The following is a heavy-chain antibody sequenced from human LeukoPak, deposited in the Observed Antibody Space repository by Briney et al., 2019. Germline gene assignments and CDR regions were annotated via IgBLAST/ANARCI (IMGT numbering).Heavy chain of an antibody. CDR1: GYTFTGYY. CDR2: INPNSGGT. J-gene: IGHJ6*03. V-gene: IGHV1-2*02. CDR3: ASGPFLTFDHTPEGYYHYYMDV. Sequence: ASVKVSCKASGYTFTGYYMHWVRQAPGQGLEWMGWINPNSGGTNYAQKFQGRVTMTRDTSISTAYMELSRLRSDDTAVYYCASGPFLTFDHTPEGYYHYYMDVWGTGTTVTTSS. D-gene: IGHD1-14*01.